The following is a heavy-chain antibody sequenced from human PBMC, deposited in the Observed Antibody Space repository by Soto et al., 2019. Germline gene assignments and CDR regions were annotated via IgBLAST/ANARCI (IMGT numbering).Heavy chain of an antibody. Sequence: QVQLVESGGGVVQPGRSLRLSCAASGFTFSSYGMHWVRQAPGKGLEWVAVIWYDGSNKYYADSVKGRFTISRDNSKNTRYLQMISLRADDTAVYYCARETDRYYDILTGPLGYWGQGTLVTVSS. CDR2: IWYDGSNK. CDR1: GFTFSSYG. D-gene: IGHD3-9*01. J-gene: IGHJ4*02. V-gene: IGHV3-33*01. CDR3: ARETDRYYDILTGPLGY.